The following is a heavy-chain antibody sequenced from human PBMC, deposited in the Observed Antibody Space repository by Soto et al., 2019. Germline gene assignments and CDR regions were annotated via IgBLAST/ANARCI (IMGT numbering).Heavy chain of an antibody. D-gene: IGHD3-10*01. CDR2: IYYSGST. CDR3: ARDFMVRGVIDY. V-gene: IGHV4-61*01. CDR1: CGSVSSGSYY. Sequence: SETLSLTCTVSCGSVSSGSYYWSWIRQPPGKGLEWIGYIYYSGSTNYNPSLKSRVTISVDTSKNQFSLKLSSVTAADTAVYYCARDFMVRGVIDYWGQGTLVTVSS. J-gene: IGHJ4*02.